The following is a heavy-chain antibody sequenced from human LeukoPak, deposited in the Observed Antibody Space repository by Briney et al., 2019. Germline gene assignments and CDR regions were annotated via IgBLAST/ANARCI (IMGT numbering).Heavy chain of an antibody. CDR1: GFTFGDYA. Sequence: PGGSLRLSCTASGFTFGDYAMSWFRQAPGKGLEWVGFIRSKAYGGTTEYAASVKGRFTISRDDSKSIAYLQMNSLKTEDTAVYYSRLWFGEFHYYGMDVWGQGTTVTVSS. V-gene: IGHV3-49*03. CDR2: IRSKAYGGTT. D-gene: IGHD3-10*01. J-gene: IGHJ6*02. CDR3: RLWFGEFHYYGMDV.